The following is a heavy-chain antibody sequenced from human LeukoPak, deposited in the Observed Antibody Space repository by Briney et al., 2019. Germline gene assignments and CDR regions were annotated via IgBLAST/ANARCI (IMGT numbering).Heavy chain of an antibody. D-gene: IGHD3-16*02. CDR1: GGSFNGHY. CDR2: VNYSGST. J-gene: IGHJ4*02. Sequence: PSETLSLTCAVYGGSFNGHYWSWIRQPPGKGLEWIGEVNYSGSTNYNPSLKSRVTISLVTSKNQFSLKLSSVTAADTAVYYCARIMITFGGVIVKGAFDYWGQGTLVTVSS. CDR3: ARIMITFGGVIVKGAFDY. V-gene: IGHV4-34*01.